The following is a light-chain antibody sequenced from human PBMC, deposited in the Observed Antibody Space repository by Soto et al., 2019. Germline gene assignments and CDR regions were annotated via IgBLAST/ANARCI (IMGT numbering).Light chain of an antibody. Sequence: EIVLTQSPATQSLSPGERATLSCRASQSVRSYLAWYQQKPGQAPRLVIFDASNRATGIPARFSGSGSGTDFTLIISDLEPEDFAVYYCQQRSNWPPTWTFGQGTKVEIK. CDR2: DAS. CDR1: QSVRSY. J-gene: IGKJ1*01. CDR3: QQRSNWPPTWT. V-gene: IGKV3-11*01.